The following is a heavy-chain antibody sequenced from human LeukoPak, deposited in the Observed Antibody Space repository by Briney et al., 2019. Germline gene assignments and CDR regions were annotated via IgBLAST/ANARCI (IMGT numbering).Heavy chain of an antibody. CDR2: INPNSGGT. CDR1: GYTFTGYY. CDR3: ARGQHRFSVWWLRRPPIL. Sequence: GASVKVSCKASGYTFTGYYMHWVRQAPGQGLEWMGWINPNSGGTNYAQKFQGRVTMTRDTSISTAYMELSRLRSDDTAVYYCARGQHRFSVWWLRRPPILWGQGTLVTVSS. V-gene: IGHV1-2*02. J-gene: IGHJ4*02. D-gene: IGHD5-12*01.